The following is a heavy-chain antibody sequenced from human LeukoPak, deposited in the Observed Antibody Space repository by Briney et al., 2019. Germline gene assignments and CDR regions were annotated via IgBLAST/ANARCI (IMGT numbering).Heavy chain of an antibody. CDR1: GGSISSSSYY. CDR2: IYYSGST. Sequence: SETLSLTRTVSGGSISSSSYYWGWIRQPPGKGLEWIGSIYYSGSTYYNPSLKSRVTISVDTSKNQFSLKLSSVTAADTAVYYCARDRGYYYYMDVWGKGTTVTVSS. CDR3: ARDRGYYYYMDV. J-gene: IGHJ6*03. V-gene: IGHV4-39*07.